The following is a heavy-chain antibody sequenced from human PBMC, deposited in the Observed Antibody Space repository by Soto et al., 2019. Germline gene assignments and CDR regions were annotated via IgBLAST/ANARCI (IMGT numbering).Heavy chain of an antibody. D-gene: IGHD2-2*01. CDR2: IYTSGST. CDR3: ARACSSNSCYAVFDY. CDR1: GGSISSYY. J-gene: IGHJ4*02. Sequence: KSSETLSLTCTVSGGSISSYYWSWIRQPAGKGLEWIGRIYTSGSTNYNPSLKSRVTMSVDTSKNQFSLKLSSVTAADTAVYYCARACSSNSCYAVFDYWGQGTLVTVSS. V-gene: IGHV4-4*07.